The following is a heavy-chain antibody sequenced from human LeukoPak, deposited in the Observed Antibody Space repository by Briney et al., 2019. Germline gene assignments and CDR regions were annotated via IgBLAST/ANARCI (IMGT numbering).Heavy chain of an antibody. J-gene: IGHJ4*02. CDR3: ATTMVRGVPGY. Sequence: ASVKVSCKASGYTFTSYYMHWVRQAPGQGLEWMGIINPSGGGTSYAQKFQGRVTMTRDTSTSTVYMELSSLRSEDTAVYYCATTMVRGVPGYWGQGTLVTVSS. CDR2: INPSGGGT. CDR1: GYTFTSYY. D-gene: IGHD3-10*01. V-gene: IGHV1-46*01.